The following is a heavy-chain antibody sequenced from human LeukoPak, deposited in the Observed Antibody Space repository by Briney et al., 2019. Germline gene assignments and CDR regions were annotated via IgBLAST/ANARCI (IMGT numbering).Heavy chain of an antibody. D-gene: IGHD3-10*01. V-gene: IGHV3-23*01. CDR1: GFTFSSYA. CDR3: AKSFRGGYYYYYGMDV. J-gene: IGHJ6*02. Sequence: PGGSLRLSRAASGFTFSSYAMSWVRQAPGKGLEWVSAISGSGGSTYYADSVKGRFTISRDNSKNTLYLQMNSLRAEDTAVYYCAKSFRGGYYYYYGMDVWGQGITVTVSS. CDR2: ISGSGGST.